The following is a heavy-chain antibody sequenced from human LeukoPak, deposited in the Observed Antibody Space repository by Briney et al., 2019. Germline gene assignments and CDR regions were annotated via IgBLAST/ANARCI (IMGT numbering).Heavy chain of an antibody. Sequence: SVKVSCKTSGGTFSSSAITWVRQAPGQGLEWMGRIIPVLNITTYAPKFQGSVTITADTSTSTVYMELSSLRSEETAVYYCARDQGLTAPPPYGLDVWGQGTTVIVSS. CDR3: ARDQGLTAPPPYGLDV. CDR1: GGTFSSSA. J-gene: IGHJ6*02. CDR2: IIPVLNIT. V-gene: IGHV1-69*04. D-gene: IGHD5-18*01.